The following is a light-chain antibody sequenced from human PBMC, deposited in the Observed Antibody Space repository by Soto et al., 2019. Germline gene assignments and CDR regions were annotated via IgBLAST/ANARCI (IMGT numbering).Light chain of an antibody. CDR3: QQSYSPHRRT. V-gene: IGKV1-39*01. Sequence: DIQMTQSPPSLSASVGDRVTITCRASQSISSYLNWYQQKPGKAPNLLIYAASSLQSGVPSRFSGSGSGTDFTLTISSLQPEDFATYYCQQSYSPHRRTFGQGTKVDIK. CDR1: QSISSY. J-gene: IGKJ1*01. CDR2: AAS.